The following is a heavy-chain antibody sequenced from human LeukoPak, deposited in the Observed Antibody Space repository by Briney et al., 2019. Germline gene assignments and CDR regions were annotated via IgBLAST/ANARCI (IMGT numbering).Heavy chain of an antibody. CDR1: GGSISSHY. V-gene: IGHV4-4*09. D-gene: IGHD6-13*01. CDR2: IYTSGST. J-gene: IGHJ5*02. CDR3: ARRGSSWYDWFDP. Sequence: PSETLSLTCTVSGGSISSHYWSWIRQPPGKGLEWIGYIYTSGSTNYNPSLKSRVTISVDTSKNQFSLKLSSVTAADTAVYYCARRGSSWYDWFDPWGQGTLVTVSS.